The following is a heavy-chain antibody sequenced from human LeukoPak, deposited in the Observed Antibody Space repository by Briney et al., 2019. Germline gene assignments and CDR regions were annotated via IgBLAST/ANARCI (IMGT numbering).Heavy chain of an antibody. CDR3: AKSGLVTTGMAGYFGY. Sequence: GGSLRLSCAASGFTFDDYAMHWVRQAPGKGLEWVSGISWNSGSIGYADSVKGRFTISRDNAKNSLYLQMNSLRAEDTALYYCAKSGLVTTGMAGYFGYWGQGTLVTVSS. D-gene: IGHD1-1*01. V-gene: IGHV3-9*01. J-gene: IGHJ4*02. CDR2: ISWNSGSI. CDR1: GFTFDDYA.